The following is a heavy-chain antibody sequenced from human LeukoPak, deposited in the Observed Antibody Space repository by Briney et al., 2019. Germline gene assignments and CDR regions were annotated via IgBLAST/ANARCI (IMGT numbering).Heavy chain of an antibody. D-gene: IGHD3-22*01. J-gene: IGHJ4*02. CDR2: IRYDGSNK. CDR1: GFTFSSYG. CDR3: ATNYYDSSGYFQYVDY. Sequence: PGGSLRLSCAASGFTFSSYGMHWVRQAPGKGLEWVAFIRYDGSNKYYADSVKGRFTISRDNSKNTLYLQMNSLRAEDTAVYYCATNYYDSSGYFQYVDYWGQGTLVTVSS. V-gene: IGHV3-30*02.